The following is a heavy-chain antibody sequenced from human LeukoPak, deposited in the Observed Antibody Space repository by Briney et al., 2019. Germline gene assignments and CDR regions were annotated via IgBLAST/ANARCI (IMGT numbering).Heavy chain of an antibody. D-gene: IGHD6-19*01. CDR1: GGSISSGGDY. CDR2: ISNSGST. V-gene: IGHV4-31*03. CDR3: ARHSDSSGWYGFPRYYYYGMDV. Sequence: SQTLSLTCTVSGGSISSGGDYWSWIRQHPGKGLEWIGYISNSGSTYYNPSLKSRLTISVDTSKNQFSLKLSSVTAADTAVYYCARHSDSSGWYGFPRYYYYGMDVWGQGTTVTVSS. J-gene: IGHJ6*02.